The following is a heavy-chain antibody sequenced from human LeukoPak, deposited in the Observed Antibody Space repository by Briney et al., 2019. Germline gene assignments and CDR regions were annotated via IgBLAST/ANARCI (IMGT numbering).Heavy chain of an antibody. CDR3: ANGNILTGSQGGY. V-gene: IGHV4-59*01. CDR1: GGSISSYY. D-gene: IGHD3-9*01. CDR2: IYYSGST. Sequence: SETLSLTCPVSGGSISSYYWSWIRQPPGKGLEWIAYIYYSGSTNYNPSLKSRVTISVDTSKNQFSLKLSSVTAADTAVYYCANGNILTGSQGGYWGQGTLVTVSS. J-gene: IGHJ4*02.